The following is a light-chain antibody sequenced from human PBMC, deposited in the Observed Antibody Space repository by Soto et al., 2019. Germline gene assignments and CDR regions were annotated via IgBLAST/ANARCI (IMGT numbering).Light chain of an antibody. J-gene: IGKJ1*01. Sequence: DIQMTQSPSAMSASVGDRVTITCRASQGVSNYLAWFQQKPGKVPQRLIYAASSLQSGVPSRFSGSGSGTEFALTTSSLQPEDFATYYCLHHNSFPWTFGQGTKVEIK. V-gene: IGKV1-17*03. CDR1: QGVSNY. CDR3: LHHNSFPWT. CDR2: AAS.